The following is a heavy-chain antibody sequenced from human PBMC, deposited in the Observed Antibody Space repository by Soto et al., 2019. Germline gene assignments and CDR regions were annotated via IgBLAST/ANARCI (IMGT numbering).Heavy chain of an antibody. CDR2: IYYSGST. J-gene: IGHJ4*02. D-gene: IGHD3-22*01. CDR3: ARVESPDYYDSSGPDY. V-gene: IGHV4-31*03. Sequence: PSETLCLTCTVSGGSISSGGYYWSWIRQHPGKGLEWIGYIYYSGSTYYNPSLKSRVTISVDTSKNQFSLKLSSVTAADTAVYYCARVESPDYYDSSGPDYWGQGTLVTSPQ. CDR1: GGSISSGGYY.